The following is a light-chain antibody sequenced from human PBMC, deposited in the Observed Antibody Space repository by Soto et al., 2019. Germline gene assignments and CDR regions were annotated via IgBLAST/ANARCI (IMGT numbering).Light chain of an antibody. CDR1: SSDVGCYNY. V-gene: IGLV2-14*01. Sequence: QSVLTPPASVSGSPGQSITISCTGTSSDVGCYNYVSWYQQHPGKAPKLMIYEVSNRPSGVSDRFSGSRSGNTASLTISGLQAEYESDDDCISYTSGSTWVFGGGTELTVL. CDR3: ISYTSGSTWV. J-gene: IGLJ3*02. CDR2: EVS.